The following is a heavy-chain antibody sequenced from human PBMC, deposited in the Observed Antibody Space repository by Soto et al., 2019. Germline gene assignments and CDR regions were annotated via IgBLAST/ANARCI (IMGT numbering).Heavy chain of an antibody. D-gene: IGHD2-15*01. CDR3: ARSRCSGGSCYGRGTDY. V-gene: IGHV4-39*07. Sequence: SEALSLTCTVSGGSISSSNYYWGWIRQPPGKGLEWIGNIYYSGITYYNPSLKNRVTISVDTSKNQFSLKLSSVTAADTAVYYCARSRCSGGSCYGRGTDYWGQGAVVTVSS. CDR1: GGSISSSNYY. CDR2: IYYSGIT. J-gene: IGHJ4*02.